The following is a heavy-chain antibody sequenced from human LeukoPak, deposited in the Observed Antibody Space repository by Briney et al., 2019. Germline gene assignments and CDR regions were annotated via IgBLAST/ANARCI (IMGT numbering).Heavy chain of an antibody. CDR2: IIPIFGTA. CDR3: ARGPFGVVTFFDY. V-gene: IGHV1-69*05. D-gene: IGHD3-3*01. J-gene: IGHJ4*02. Sequence: ASVKVSCKPSLGTFSSYAISWVRQAPGQGREWMGGIIPIFGTANYAQKFQGRVTITTDESTSTAYMELSSLRSEDTAVYYCARGPFGVVTFFDYWGQGTLVTVSS. CDR1: LGTFSSYA.